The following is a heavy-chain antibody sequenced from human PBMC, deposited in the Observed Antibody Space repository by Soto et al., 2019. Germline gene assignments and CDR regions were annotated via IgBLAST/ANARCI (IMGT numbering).Heavy chain of an antibody. J-gene: IGHJ4*02. CDR1: GGSISSGGYY. CDR2: IYYSGST. Sequence: PSETLSLTCTVSGGSISSGGYYWSWIRQHPGKGLEWIGYIYYSGSTYYNPSLKSRVTISVDTSKNQFSLKLSSVTAADTAVYYCARAIQLWLPVLSYYFDYWGQGTLVTVSS. D-gene: IGHD5-18*01. CDR3: ARAIQLWLPVLSYYFDY. V-gene: IGHV4-31*03.